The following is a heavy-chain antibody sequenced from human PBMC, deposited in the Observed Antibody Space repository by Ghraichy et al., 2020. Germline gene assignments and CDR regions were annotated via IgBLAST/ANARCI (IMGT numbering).Heavy chain of an antibody. CDR3: ASLYYSSSSYFDY. Sequence: SQTLSLTCTVSGGSISSSSYYWGWIRQPPGKGLEWIGSIYYSGSTYYNPSLKSRVTISVDTSKNQFSLKLSSVTAADTAVYYCASLYYSSSSYFDYWGQGTLVTVSS. D-gene: IGHD6-13*01. J-gene: IGHJ4*02. CDR1: GGSISSSSYY. CDR2: IYYSGST. V-gene: IGHV4-39*01.